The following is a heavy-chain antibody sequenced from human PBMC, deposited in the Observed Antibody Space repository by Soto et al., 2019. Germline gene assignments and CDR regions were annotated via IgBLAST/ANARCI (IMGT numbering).Heavy chain of an antibody. CDR3: AIKGYYDFWSGYTGPDY. V-gene: IGHV3-53*01. D-gene: IGHD3-3*01. CDR2: IYSGGST. J-gene: IGHJ4*02. CDR1: GFTVSTKY. Sequence: GGSLRLSCAASGFTVSTKYMSWVRQAPGKGLEWVSVIYSGGSTFYADSVRGRFTISRDNSKNTLYLQMNSLRAEDTAVYYCAIKGYYDFWSGYTGPDYWGQGTLVTVSS.